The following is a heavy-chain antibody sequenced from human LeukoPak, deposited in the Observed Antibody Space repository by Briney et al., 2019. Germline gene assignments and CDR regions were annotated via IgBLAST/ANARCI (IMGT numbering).Heavy chain of an antibody. CDR1: GGSITRRDYY. D-gene: IGHD2-2*02. J-gene: IGHJ2*01. CDR2: IYYTEST. Sequence: SETLSLTCTGSGGSITRRDYYWGWIRQPPGKGLEWIGSIYYTESTFHNPSLKSRVIMSVDTSKNLFSLNLTSVTAADTAMYYCARQTIAAVTGYMLFDLWGRGTLVIVSS. V-gene: IGHV4-39*01. CDR3: ARQTIAAVTGYMLFDL.